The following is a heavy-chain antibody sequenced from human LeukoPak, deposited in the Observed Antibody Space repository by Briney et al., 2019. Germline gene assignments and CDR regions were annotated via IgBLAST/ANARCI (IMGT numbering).Heavy chain of an antibody. CDR3: ARQSDDYGDYVKGGDFDY. V-gene: IGHV5-51*01. CDR2: IYPGDSDT. J-gene: IGHJ4*02. Sequence: GESLKISCKGSGYSFTSYWIGWVRQMPGKGLECMGIIYPGDSDTRYSPSFQGQVTISADKSISTAYLQWSSLKASDTAMYYCARQSDDYGDYVKGGDFDYWGQGTLVTVSS. CDR1: GYSFTSYW. D-gene: IGHD4-17*01.